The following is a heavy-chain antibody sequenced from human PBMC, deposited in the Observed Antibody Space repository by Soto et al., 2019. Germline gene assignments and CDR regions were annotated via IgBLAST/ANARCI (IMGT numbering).Heavy chain of an antibody. CDR1: GYTFTSYV. CDR3: ARDPGMYSSSLNAFYI. J-gene: IGHJ3*02. Sequence: QVQLVQSGAEVKKPGASVKVSCKASGYTFTSYVISWVRQAPGQGLEWMGWISAYNGNTNHAQKLQGRVTMTTDTSPSTAYMELRSLRSDDTAVYYCARDPGMYSSSLNAFYIWGQGIMVTV. V-gene: IGHV1-18*04. D-gene: IGHD6-6*01. CDR2: ISAYNGNT.